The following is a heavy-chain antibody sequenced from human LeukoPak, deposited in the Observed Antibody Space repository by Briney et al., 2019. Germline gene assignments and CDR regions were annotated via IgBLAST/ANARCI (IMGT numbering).Heavy chain of an antibody. Sequence: GGPLRLSCAASGFTFSSYEMNWVRQAPGKGLEWLSYISSSGTTIYYADSVKGRFTISRDNAKNSLYLQMNSLRAEDTAVYYCATAITGTVYFDYWGQGTLVTVSS. V-gene: IGHV3-48*03. CDR1: GFTFSSYE. CDR3: ATAITGTVYFDY. D-gene: IGHD1/OR15-1a*01. CDR2: ISSSGTTI. J-gene: IGHJ4*02.